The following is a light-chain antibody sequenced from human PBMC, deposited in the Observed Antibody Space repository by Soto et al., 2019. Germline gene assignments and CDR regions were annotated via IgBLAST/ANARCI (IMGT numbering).Light chain of an antibody. CDR3: HQSYSSLVYT. CDR2: TAS. V-gene: IGKV1-39*01. Sequence: DIQMTQSPSSLSASVGDRVTITFRASQSISSYLNWYQQKPGKAPTVLIYTASTLQSGVPSRFSGSGSGTDFTLTINSLQPEDSATYYCHQSYSSLVYTFGPGTKVDIK. J-gene: IGKJ2*01. CDR1: QSISSY.